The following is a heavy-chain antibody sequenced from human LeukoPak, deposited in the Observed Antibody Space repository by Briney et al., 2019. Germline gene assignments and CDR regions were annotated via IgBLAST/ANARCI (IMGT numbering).Heavy chain of an antibody. CDR1: GYSISSGYF. CDR2: IYYSGST. J-gene: IGHJ3*02. CDR3: ARAAGDI. V-gene: IGHV4-38-2*02. Sequence: PSETLSLTCTVSGYSISSGYFWGWIRQPPGKGLEWIGSIYYSGSTYYNPSLKSRVTISVDTSKNQFSLKLSSVTAADTAVYYCARAAGDIWGQGTMVTVSS.